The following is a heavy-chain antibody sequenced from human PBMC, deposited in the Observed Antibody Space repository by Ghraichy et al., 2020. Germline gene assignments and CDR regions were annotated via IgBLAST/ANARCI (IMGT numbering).Heavy chain of an antibody. CDR1: GFTFSSYG. Sequence: GESLRLSCAASGFTFSSYGMHWVRQAPGKGLEWVAFIRYDGSNKYYADSVKGRFTISRDNSKNTLYLQMNSLRAEDTAVYYCAKDLYSSSWTGQFDIWGQGTMVTVSS. CDR3: AKDLYSSSWTGQFDI. D-gene: IGHD6-13*01. V-gene: IGHV3-30*02. CDR2: IRYDGSNK. J-gene: IGHJ3*02.